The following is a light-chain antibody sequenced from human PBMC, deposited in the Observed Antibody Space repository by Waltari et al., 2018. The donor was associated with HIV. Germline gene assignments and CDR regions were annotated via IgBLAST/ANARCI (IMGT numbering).Light chain of an antibody. Sequence: QSALTQPASVSGSPGQSITISRTGPSSDVGGYNYVSWYQPHPGKAPKLMIYEVSNRPSGCSNRFSGSKSGNTASLTISGLQAEDEADYYCSSYTSSNTLVVFGGGTKLTVL. CDR2: EVS. V-gene: IGLV2-14*01. CDR3: SSYTSSNTLVV. J-gene: IGLJ2*01. CDR1: SSDVGGYNY.